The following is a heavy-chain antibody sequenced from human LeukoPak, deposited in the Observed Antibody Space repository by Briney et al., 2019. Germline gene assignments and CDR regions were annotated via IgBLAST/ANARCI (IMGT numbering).Heavy chain of an antibody. J-gene: IGHJ3*02. Sequence: ASVKVSCKASGYTFTGYYMHWVRQAPGQGLEWMGWINPNSGGTNYAQKFQGRVTMTRDTSISTAYMELSRLRSEDTAVYYCARGRGPDDGAFDIWGQGTMVTVSS. CDR2: INPNSGGT. CDR1: GYTFTGYY. D-gene: IGHD1-14*01. CDR3: ARGRGPDDGAFDI. V-gene: IGHV1-2*02.